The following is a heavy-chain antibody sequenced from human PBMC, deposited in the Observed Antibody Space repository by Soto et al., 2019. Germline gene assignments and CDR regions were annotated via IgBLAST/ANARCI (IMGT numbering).Heavy chain of an antibody. D-gene: IGHD2-21*02. CDR3: ARYCGGDCYHYYFDY. V-gene: IGHV4-59*01. CDR2: IYYSGST. Sequence: PSETLSLTCTVSGGSISSYYWSWIRQPPGKGLEWIGYIYYSGSTNYNPSLKSRVTISVDTSKNQFSLKLSSVTAADTAAYYCARYCGGDCYHYYFDYWGQGTLVTVSS. J-gene: IGHJ4*02. CDR1: GGSISSYY.